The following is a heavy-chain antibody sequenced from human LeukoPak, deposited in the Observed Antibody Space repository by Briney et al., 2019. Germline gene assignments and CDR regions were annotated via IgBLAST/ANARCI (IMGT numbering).Heavy chain of an antibody. CDR2: INHSGST. V-gene: IGHV4-34*01. CDR1: GGSFSGYY. J-gene: IGHJ6*02. Sequence: PSETLSLTCAAYGGSFSGYYWSWIRQPPGKGLEWIGEINHSGSTNYNPSLKSRVTISVDTSKNQFSLKLSSVTAADTAVYYCARGSGYSSSWYASYYYGMDVWGQGTTVTVSS. CDR3: ARGSGYSSSWYASYYYGMDV. D-gene: IGHD6-13*01.